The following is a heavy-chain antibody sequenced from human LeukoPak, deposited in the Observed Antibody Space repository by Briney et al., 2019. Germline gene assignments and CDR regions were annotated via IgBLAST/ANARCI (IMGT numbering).Heavy chain of an antibody. J-gene: IGHJ6*03. CDR2: IYSGGST. CDR1: GFTVSSNY. D-gene: IGHD3-10*01. V-gene: IGHV3-53*01. CDR3: AREALLWFEESYMDV. Sequence: AGGSLRLSCAASGFTVSSNYMSWVRQAPGKGLEWVSVIYSGGSTYYADSVKGRFTISRDNSKNTLYLQMNGLRAEDTAVYYCAREALLWFEESYMDVWGKGTTVTVSS.